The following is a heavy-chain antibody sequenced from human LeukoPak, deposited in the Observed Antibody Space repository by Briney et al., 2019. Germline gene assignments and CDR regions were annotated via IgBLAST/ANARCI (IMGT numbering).Heavy chain of an antibody. V-gene: IGHV4-34*01. J-gene: IGHJ6*02. D-gene: IGHD3-10*01. CDR1: GGSFSGYY. CDR2: INHSGST. Sequence: PSETLSLTCAVYGGSFSGYYWSWIRQPPGKGLERIGEINHSGSTNYNPSLKSRVTISVDTSKNQFSLKLSSVTAADTAVYYCARVSAVVRGVISGYYYYGVDAWGQGTTVTVSS. CDR3: ARVSAVVRGVISGYYYYGVDA.